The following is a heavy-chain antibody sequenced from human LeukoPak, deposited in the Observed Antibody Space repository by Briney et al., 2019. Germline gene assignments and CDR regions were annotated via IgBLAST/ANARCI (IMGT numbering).Heavy chain of an antibody. J-gene: IGHJ3*02. CDR1: GFTFSSYA. Sequence: PGGSLRLSCAASGFTFSSYAMSWVRQAPGKGLEWVSAISGSGGSTYYADSVKGRFTISRDNSKNTLYLQMDSLRAEDTAVYYCATDGVGIVPGDVFDIWGQGTVVTVSS. D-gene: IGHD2-8*01. CDR3: ATDGVGIVPGDVFDI. V-gene: IGHV3-23*01. CDR2: ISGSGGST.